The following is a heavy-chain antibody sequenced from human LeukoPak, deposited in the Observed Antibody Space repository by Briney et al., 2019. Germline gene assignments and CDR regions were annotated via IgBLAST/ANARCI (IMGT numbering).Heavy chain of an antibody. CDR2: INAGNGNT. CDR3: ARGTRLGYFDWLAFDY. D-gene: IGHD3-9*01. V-gene: IGHV1-3*01. J-gene: IGHJ4*02. CDR1: GYTFTSYA. Sequence: GASVKVSCKASGYTFTSYAMHWVRQAPGQRLEWMGWINAGNGNTKYSQKFQGRVTITRDTSASTAYMELSSLRSEDTAVYYCARGTRLGYFDWLAFDYWGQGTQVTVSS.